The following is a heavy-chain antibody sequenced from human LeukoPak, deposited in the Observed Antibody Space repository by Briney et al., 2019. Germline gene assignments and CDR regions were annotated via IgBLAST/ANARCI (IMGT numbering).Heavy chain of an antibody. V-gene: IGHV1-24*01. CDR2: FDPEDGET. D-gene: IGHD6-19*01. CDR3: ATVGYSSGWYEFDY. J-gene: IGHJ4*02. CDR1: GYTLTELS. Sequence: ASVKVSCKVSGYTLTELSMHWVRLAPGKGLEWMGGFDPEDGETIYAQKFQGRVTMTEDTSTDTAYMELSSLRSEDTAVYYCATVGYSSGWYEFDYWGQGTLVTVSS.